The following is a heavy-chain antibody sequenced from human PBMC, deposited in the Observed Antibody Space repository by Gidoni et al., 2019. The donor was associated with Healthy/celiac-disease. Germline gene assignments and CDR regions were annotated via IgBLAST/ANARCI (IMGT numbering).Heavy chain of an antibody. V-gene: IGHV1-69-2*01. CDR2: VDPEDGET. J-gene: IGHJ4*02. CDR3: ATSLSGYYYYFLGY. CDR1: GYTFTDYY. D-gene: IGHD3-22*01. Sequence: EAQLVQSGAEVKKPGATVKISCKVSGYTFTDYYMHWVQQAPGKGLEWRGLVDPEDGETIYAGKFQGRVTITADTSTDTAYMELGSLRSEDTAVYYCATSLSGYYYYFLGYWGQGTLVTVSS.